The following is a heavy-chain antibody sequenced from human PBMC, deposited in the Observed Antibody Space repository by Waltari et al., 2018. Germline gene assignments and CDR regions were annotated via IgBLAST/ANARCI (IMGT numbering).Heavy chain of an antibody. D-gene: IGHD6-13*01. V-gene: IGHV1-69*13. CDR3: SRMRYSSSWPGFDY. CDR1: GGTFSSYA. J-gene: IGHJ4*02. Sequence: QVQLVQSGAEVKKPGSSVKVSCKASGGTFSSYAISWVRQAPGQGLEWMGGILPNFGTANSAQNFQGRGTITADESTSTASMELSSLRSEDTALYSCSRMRYSSSWPGFDYWGQGTLVTVSS. CDR2: ILPNFGTA.